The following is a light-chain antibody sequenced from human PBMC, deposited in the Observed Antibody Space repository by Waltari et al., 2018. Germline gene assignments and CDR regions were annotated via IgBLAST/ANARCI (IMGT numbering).Light chain of an antibody. CDR3: QQYYSTPRT. CDR1: QSVLYSSNKQNF. V-gene: IGKV4-1*01. J-gene: IGKJ1*01. CDR2: WAS. Sequence: DIVMTQSPDSLAVSLGERATSHCKSSQSVLYSSNKQNFLAWYQQKPGQPPKLLIYWASTRESGVPDRFSGSGSGTDFTLTISSLQAEDVAVYYCQQYYSTPRTFGQGTKVEIK.